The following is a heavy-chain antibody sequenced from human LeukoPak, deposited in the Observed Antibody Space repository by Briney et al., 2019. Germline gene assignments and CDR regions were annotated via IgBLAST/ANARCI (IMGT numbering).Heavy chain of an antibody. CDR1: GFTFSSYT. V-gene: IGHV3-21*01. CDR3: ARDSCGGDCWNAFDI. CDR2: ISGSNSYI. Sequence: GGSLRLSCAASGFTFSSYTMHWIRQAPGKGLEWVSSISGSNSYIFYADSVKGRFTVSRDNAKDSLYLQMNSLRAEDTAVYYCARDSCGGDCWNAFDIWGQGTMVTVSS. D-gene: IGHD2-21*02. J-gene: IGHJ3*02.